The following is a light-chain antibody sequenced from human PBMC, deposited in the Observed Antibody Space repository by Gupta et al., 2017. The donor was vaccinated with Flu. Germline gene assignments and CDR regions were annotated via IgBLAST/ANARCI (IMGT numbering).Light chain of an antibody. CDR3: SSYISSYTFV. CDR1: SSDVGTYNR. CDR2: EVS. Sequence: QSALTQPPSVSGSPGQSVTISCTGTSSDVGTYNRVSWYQQPPGTAPKLIIYEVSNRPSGVPDRFSGSKSGHTASLTISGLQGEDEADYYCSSYISSYTFVFGTGTKVTVL. V-gene: IGLV2-18*02. J-gene: IGLJ1*01.